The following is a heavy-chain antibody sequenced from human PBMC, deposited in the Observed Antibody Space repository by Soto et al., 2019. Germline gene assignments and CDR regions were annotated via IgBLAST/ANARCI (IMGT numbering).Heavy chain of an antibody. Sequence: PSETLSLTCAVSGYSISSGYYWGWIRQPPGKGLEWIGSIYHSGSTYYNPSLKSRVTISVDTSKNQFSLKLSSVTAADTAVYYCARGGDTTSYYYYGLDVWGQGTTVTVSS. CDR3: ARGGDTTSYYYYGLDV. D-gene: IGHD1-1*01. CDR2: IYHSGST. V-gene: IGHV4-38-2*01. J-gene: IGHJ6*02. CDR1: GYSISSGYY.